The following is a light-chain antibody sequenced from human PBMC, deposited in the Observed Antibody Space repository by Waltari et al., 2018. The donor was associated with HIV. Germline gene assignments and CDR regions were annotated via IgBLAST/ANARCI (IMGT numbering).Light chain of an antibody. V-gene: IGLV1-36*01. CDR3: AAWDDNLNGYV. CDR1: SSNIGNHA. J-gene: IGLJ1*01. Sequence: QSVLPQPPSVSEAPRQRVTISCSGSSSNIGNHAVNWYQQVPGKAPKLLIYYDDLLPSGVSDRFSGSKSGTSASLAISGLQSEDEADYYCAAWDDNLNGYVFGTGTKVTVL. CDR2: YDD.